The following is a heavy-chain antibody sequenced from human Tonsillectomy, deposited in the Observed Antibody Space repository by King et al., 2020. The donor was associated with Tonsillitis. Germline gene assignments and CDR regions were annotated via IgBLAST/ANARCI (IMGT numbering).Heavy chain of an antibody. CDR3: AKVLSQYDFWSGETCYYGMDV. Sequence: VQLVESGGGVVQPGGSLRLSCAASGFTFSSYGMHWVRQAPGKGLEWVAFIRYDGSNKYYADSVKGRFTISRDNSKNTLYLQMNSLRAEDTAVYYCAKVLSQYDFWSGETCYYGMDVWGQGTTVTVSS. CDR1: GFTFSSYG. V-gene: IGHV3-30*02. D-gene: IGHD3-3*01. J-gene: IGHJ6*02. CDR2: IRYDGSNK.